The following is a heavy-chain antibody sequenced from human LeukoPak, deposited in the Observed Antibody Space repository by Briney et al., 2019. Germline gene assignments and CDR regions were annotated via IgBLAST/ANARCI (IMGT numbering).Heavy chain of an antibody. CDR2: LFTGGGRT. CDR1: GFTFNNYL. Sequence: GGSLRLSCAASGFTFNNYLMSWVRQAPGKGLEWVSVLFTGGGRTLYADSVKGRFTISGDTSRTTLHLQMNGLRAEDTAVYYCAKECDYSPGHKFDLWGQGTLVTVSS. V-gene: IGHV3-23*01. D-gene: IGHD3-10*01. CDR3: AKECDYSPGHKFDL. J-gene: IGHJ4*02.